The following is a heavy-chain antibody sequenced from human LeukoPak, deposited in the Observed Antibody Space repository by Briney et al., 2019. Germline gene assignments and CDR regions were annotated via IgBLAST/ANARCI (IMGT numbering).Heavy chain of an antibody. CDR2: IKEDGSEK. Sequence: PVGSRRLSCAASGFTVSSYSMSWVRQAPGKGLEWVANIKEDGSEKYYVDSVKGRFTVFRDNAKKSLYLQMNSLRDEDTAVYYCATPMRFDYWGQGTLVTVSS. V-gene: IGHV3-7*05. CDR3: ATPMRFDY. CDR1: GFTVSSYS. J-gene: IGHJ4*02.